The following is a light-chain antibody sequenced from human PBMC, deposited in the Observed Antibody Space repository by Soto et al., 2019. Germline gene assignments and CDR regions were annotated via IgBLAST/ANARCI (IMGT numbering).Light chain of an antibody. Sequence: NFMLTQPHSVSESPGKTVTISCTGSSGSIASGYVQWYQQRPGSAPTTLIYEDNQRPAGVPERFSGSIDSSSNSASLTISGLRPEDEADYYCQSSDGNNMVFGGGTKLNVL. CDR1: SGSIASGY. CDR2: EDN. J-gene: IGLJ2*01. V-gene: IGLV6-57*02. CDR3: QSSDGNNMV.